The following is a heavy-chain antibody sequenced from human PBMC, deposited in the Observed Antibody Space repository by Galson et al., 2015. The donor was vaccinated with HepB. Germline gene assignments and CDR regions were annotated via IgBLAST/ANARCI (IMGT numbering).Heavy chain of an antibody. CDR1: GYTFTSND. D-gene: IGHD2-15*01. V-gene: IGHV1-8*01. CDR3: ARVPPYCFNSSCDTREGIDV. Sequence: SVKVSCKASGYTFTSNDTNWVRQATGQGLEWMGWMNPNSGNTGYAQKFQGRVTMTKDISISTAYMELSSLRSEDTAIYYCARVPPYCFNSSCDTREGIDVWGQGTTVTVSS. CDR2: MNPNSGNT. J-gene: IGHJ6*02.